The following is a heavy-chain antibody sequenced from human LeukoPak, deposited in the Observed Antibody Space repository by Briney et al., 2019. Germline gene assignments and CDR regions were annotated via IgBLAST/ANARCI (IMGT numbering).Heavy chain of an antibody. CDR2: IIPIFGTA. V-gene: IGHV1-69*06. D-gene: IGHD6-13*01. Sequence: SVKVSCKASGYTFTSYGISWVRQAPGQGLEWMGGIIPIFGTANYAQKFQGRVTITADKSTSTAYMELSSLRSEDTAVYYCASITAAGAYYFDYWGQGTLVTVSS. CDR3: ASITAAGAYYFDY. J-gene: IGHJ4*02. CDR1: GYTFTSYG.